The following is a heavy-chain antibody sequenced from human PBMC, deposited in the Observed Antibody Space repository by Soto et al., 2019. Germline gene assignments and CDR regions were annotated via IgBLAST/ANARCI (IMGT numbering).Heavy chain of an antibody. D-gene: IGHD1-26*01. CDR3: ARDRALELGDY. V-gene: IGHV1-18*01. CDR1: CYTFTSHG. J-gene: IGHJ4*02. CDR2: ISGYNGNT. Sequence: APVKVSFKACCYTFTSHGISLVRQAPGQGLEWMGWISGYNGNTNYAQKLQGRVTMTTDTSTSTAYMELRSLRSDDTAVYYCARDRALELGDYWGQGTLVTVSS.